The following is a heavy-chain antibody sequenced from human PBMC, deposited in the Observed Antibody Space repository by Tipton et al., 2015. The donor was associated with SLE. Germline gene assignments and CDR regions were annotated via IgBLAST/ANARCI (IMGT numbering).Heavy chain of an antibody. D-gene: IGHD5-18*01. V-gene: IGHV1-2*02. CDR1: GYTFTGYY. CDR2: INPNSGAT. Sequence: QSGAEVKKPGASVKVSCKASGYTFTGYYMHWVRQAPGQGLEWMGWINPNSGATEYTQKFQGRVTMTWDTSISTAYMDLIRLTSDDTAVYYCARARYTYGYCIDYWGQGTLVTVSS. CDR3: ARARYTYGYCIDY. J-gene: IGHJ4*02.